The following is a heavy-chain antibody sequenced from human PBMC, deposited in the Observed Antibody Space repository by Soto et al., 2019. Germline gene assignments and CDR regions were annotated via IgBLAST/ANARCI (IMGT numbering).Heavy chain of an antibody. V-gene: IGHV3-30*18. D-gene: IGHD6-19*01. CDR3: AKDRYSSGWYRGDFDY. CDR2: ISYDGSNK. Sequence: QVQLVESGGGVVQPGRSLRLSCAASGFTFSSYGMHWVRQAPGKGLEWVAVISYDGSNKYYADSVKGRFTISRDNSKNTLYLQMNSLRAEDTAVYYCAKDRYSSGWYRGDFDYWGQGTLVTVSS. CDR1: GFTFSSYG. J-gene: IGHJ4*02.